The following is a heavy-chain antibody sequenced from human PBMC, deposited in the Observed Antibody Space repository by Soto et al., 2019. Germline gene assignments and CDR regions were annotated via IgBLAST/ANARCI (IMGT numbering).Heavy chain of an antibody. J-gene: IGHJ1*01. CDR1: GGSISGSSYY. V-gene: IGHV4-39*01. CDR3: AIHPLYYGGSVSG. D-gene: IGHD2-15*01. Sequence: SETLSLTCTVSGGSISGSSYYWGCIRQPPGKGLEWIGSIYYSGSTYYNPSLKSRVTISVDTSKNQFSLKLSSVTAADTAVYYCAIHPLYYGGSVSGWGQGTLVTVSS. CDR2: IYYSGST.